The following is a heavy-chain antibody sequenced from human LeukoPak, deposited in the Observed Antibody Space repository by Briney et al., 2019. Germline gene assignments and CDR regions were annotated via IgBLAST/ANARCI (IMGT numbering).Heavy chain of an antibody. V-gene: IGHV3-21*01. D-gene: IGHD3-10*01. Sequence: PGGSLRLSCAASGFTFSSYSMTWVRQAPGKGLEWVSSISSSSSYIYYADSVKGRFTISRDNAKNSLYLQMNSLRAEDTAVYYCARDEVTMVRGVIPSRFDPRGQGTLVTVSS. CDR1: GFTFSSYS. CDR2: ISSSSSYI. CDR3: ARDEVTMVRGVIPSRFDP. J-gene: IGHJ5*02.